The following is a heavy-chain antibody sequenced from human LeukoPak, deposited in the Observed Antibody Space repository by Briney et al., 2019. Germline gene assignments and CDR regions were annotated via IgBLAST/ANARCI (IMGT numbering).Heavy chain of an antibody. V-gene: IGHV3-30*04. CDR3: ARVQHCSSTSCPFDY. Sequence: PGGSLRLSCAASGFTFSSYAMHWVRQAPGKGLEWVAVISYDGSNKYYADSVKGRFTIYRDNSKNTLYLQMNSLRAEDTAVYYCARVQHCSSTSCPFDYWGQGTLVTVSS. CDR1: GFTFSSYA. J-gene: IGHJ4*02. CDR2: ISYDGSNK. D-gene: IGHD2-2*01.